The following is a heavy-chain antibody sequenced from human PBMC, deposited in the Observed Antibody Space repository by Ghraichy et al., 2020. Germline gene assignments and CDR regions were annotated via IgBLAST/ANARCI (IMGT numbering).Heavy chain of an antibody. V-gene: IGHV4-34*01. D-gene: IGHD1-20*01. Sequence: SETLSLTCAVYGGSFSGYYWSWIRQPPGKGLEWIGEINHSGSTNYNPSLKSRVTISVDTSKNQFSLKLSSVTAADTAVYYCARVTTITGTTRRVNWFDPWGQGTLVTVSS. CDR1: GGSFSGYY. J-gene: IGHJ5*02. CDR3: ARVTTITGTTRRVNWFDP. CDR2: INHSGST.